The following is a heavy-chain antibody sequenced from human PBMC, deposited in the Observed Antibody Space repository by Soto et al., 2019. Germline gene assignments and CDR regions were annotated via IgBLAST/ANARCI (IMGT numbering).Heavy chain of an antibody. CDR2: IYYSGST. Sequence: QVQLQESGPGLVKPSQTLSLTCTVSGGSITSGGYYWSWIRQHPGKGLEWIWYIYYSGSTYYNPPLKSRVTISVDTSKTQFSLQLSSVTAADTAVYYCARAYYDSSGYYPDNWFDPWGQVTLVTVSS. V-gene: IGHV4-31*03. J-gene: IGHJ5*02. D-gene: IGHD3-22*01. CDR1: GGSITSGGYY. CDR3: ARAYYDSSGYYPDNWFDP.